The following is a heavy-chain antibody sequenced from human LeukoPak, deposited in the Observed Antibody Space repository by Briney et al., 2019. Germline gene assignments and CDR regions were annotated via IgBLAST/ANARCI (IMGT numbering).Heavy chain of an antibody. CDR3: ARGPSGYHNA. J-gene: IGHJ4*02. V-gene: IGHV3-30*03. CDR1: GFTFSSYG. CDR2: ISYDGSNK. D-gene: IGHD5-12*01. Sequence: GRSLRLSCAASGFTFSSYGMHWVRQAPGKGLEWVAVISYDGSNKYYADSVKGRFTISRDNSKNTLYLQMNSLRAEDTAVYYCARGPSGYHNAGGQGTLVTVSS.